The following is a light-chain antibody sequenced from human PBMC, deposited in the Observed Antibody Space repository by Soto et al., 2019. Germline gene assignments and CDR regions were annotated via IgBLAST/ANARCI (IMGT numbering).Light chain of an antibody. Sequence: EILLTQSPATLSLSPGERATLSCRASQSVSSYLAWYQQKPGQAPRLLIYDASNRATGIPARFRGSGYGTEFTLTISKLQPEDFETYYCLQHNSFPRTFGQGTKVDIK. J-gene: IGKJ1*01. CDR3: LQHNSFPRT. V-gene: IGKV3-11*01. CDR2: DAS. CDR1: QSVSSY.